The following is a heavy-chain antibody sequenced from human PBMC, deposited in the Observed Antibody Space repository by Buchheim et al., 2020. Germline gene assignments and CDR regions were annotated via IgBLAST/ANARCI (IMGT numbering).Heavy chain of an antibody. Sequence: EVQLLESGGGLVQPGGSLRLSCAASGFTFSSHAMNWVRQAPGKGLKWVSGISDSGGNTYYADSVRGRFTISRDKSKNTLYLQMSSLSVEDRAVYYWVKSRKYYYDIDYWGQGTL. CDR2: ISDSGGNT. CDR3: VKSRKYYYDIDY. V-gene: IGHV3-23*01. D-gene: IGHD3-22*01. CDR1: GFTFSSHA. J-gene: IGHJ4*02.